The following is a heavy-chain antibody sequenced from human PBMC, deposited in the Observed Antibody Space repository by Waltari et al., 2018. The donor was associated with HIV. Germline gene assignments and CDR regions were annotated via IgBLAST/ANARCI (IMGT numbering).Heavy chain of an antibody. CDR1: GFTFGDYA. CDR2: YRSKAYGVTT. J-gene: IGHJ4*02. D-gene: IGHD6-13*01. V-gene: IGHV3-49*01. CDR3: TRVLIAAAGTPDY. Sequence: EVQLVESGGGLVQPGRSLRLSCTASGFTFGDYAMSWFRQAPGKGLEWVGFYRSKAYGVTTKYTASVKGRFTISRDDAKSIAYLQMNSLKTEDTAVYYCTRVLIAAAGTPDYWGQVTLVTVSS.